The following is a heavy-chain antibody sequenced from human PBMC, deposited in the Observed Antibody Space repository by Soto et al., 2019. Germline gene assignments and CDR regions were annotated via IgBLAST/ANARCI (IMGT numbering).Heavy chain of an antibody. V-gene: IGHV3-30-3*01. J-gene: IGHJ4*02. CDR1: GFTISSHA. CDR3: ARDQTGITTTGGGRIDY. CDR2: ISYDGSNK. Sequence: QVQLVESGGGAVQPGRSLRLSCAASGFTISSHAMHWVRQAPGKGLECVAIISYDGSNKYYADSVRGRLTISRDNSKNAIYLQMNSLRAEDTAVYYCARDQTGITTTGGGRIDYWGQGTLVTVSS. D-gene: IGHD6-13*01.